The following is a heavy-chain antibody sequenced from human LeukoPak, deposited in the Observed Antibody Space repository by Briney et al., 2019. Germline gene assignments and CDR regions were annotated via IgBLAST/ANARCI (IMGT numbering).Heavy chain of an antibody. CDR1: GGSISSSSYY. D-gene: IGHD1-14*01. Sequence: SETLSLTCTVSGGSISSSSYYWGWIRQPPGKGLEWIGSIYYSGSTYYNPSLKSRVTISVDTSKNQFSLKLSSVTAADTAVYYCARGGANRWFDPWGQGTLVTVSS. J-gene: IGHJ5*02. CDR2: IYYSGST. CDR3: ARGGANRWFDP. V-gene: IGHV4-39*07.